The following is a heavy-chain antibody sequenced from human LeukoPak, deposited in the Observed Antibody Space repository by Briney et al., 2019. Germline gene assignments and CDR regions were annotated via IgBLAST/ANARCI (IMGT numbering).Heavy chain of an antibody. CDR1: GGSISSSSYY. CDR3: ARRSSWYNYYYYYMDV. Sequence: SETLSLTCTVSGGSISSSSYYWGWIRQPPGKGLEWIGSIYYSGSTYYNPSLKSRVTISVDTSKNQFSPKLSSVTAADTAVYYCARRSSWYNYYYYYMDVWGKGTTVTVSS. D-gene: IGHD6-13*01. J-gene: IGHJ6*03. V-gene: IGHV4-39*01. CDR2: IYYSGST.